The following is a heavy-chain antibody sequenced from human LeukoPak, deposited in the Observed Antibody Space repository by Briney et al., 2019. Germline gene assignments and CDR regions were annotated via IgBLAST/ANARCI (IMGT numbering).Heavy chain of an antibody. CDR1: GFPFNDYY. V-gene: IGHV1-2*02. J-gene: IGHJ5*02. CDR3: ARGNYYGSGPLFGA. Sequence: ASVKVSCKASGFPFNDYYLHWLRQAPGQGLEWMGWIDPYSGGTNYAQKFQGRVTMTRDTSISTAYMELSSLRSDDTGEYYCARGNYYGSGPLFGAWGQGTLVTVSS. D-gene: IGHD3-10*01. CDR2: IDPYSGGT.